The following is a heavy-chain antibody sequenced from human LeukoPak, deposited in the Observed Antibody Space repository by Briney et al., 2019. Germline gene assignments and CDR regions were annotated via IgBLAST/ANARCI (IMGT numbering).Heavy chain of an antibody. CDR3: ARGVRWQQLT. D-gene: IGHD6-13*01. CDR1: GGSISSSSYY. Sequence: PSETLSLTCTVSGGSISSSSYYWGWLRQPPGKGLEWIGEINHSGSTNYNPSLKSRVTISVDTSKNQFSLKLSPVTAADTAVYYCARGVRWQQLTWGQGTTVTVSS. V-gene: IGHV4-39*07. CDR2: INHSGST. J-gene: IGHJ6*02.